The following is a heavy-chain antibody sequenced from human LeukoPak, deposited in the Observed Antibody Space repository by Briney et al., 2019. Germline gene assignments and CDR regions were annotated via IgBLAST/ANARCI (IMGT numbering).Heavy chain of an antibody. D-gene: IGHD3-22*01. V-gene: IGHV4-4*07. CDR2: IYTSGST. CDR3: ARDRYYYDSSGYYYPLDY. Sequence: SETLSLTCTVSGGSISSYYWSWIRQPAGKGLEWIGRIYTSGSTNYNPSLKSRVTMSVDTSKNQFSLKLSSVTAADTAVYYCARDRYYYDSSGYYYPLDYWGQGTLVTGSS. J-gene: IGHJ4*02. CDR1: GGSISSYY.